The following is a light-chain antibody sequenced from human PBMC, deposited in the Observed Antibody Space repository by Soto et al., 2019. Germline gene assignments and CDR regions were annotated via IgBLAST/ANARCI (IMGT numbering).Light chain of an antibody. CDR2: AAS. CDR1: QGISRR. V-gene: IGKV1-12*01. CDR3: QQTYGTPAWT. Sequence: DIQMTQSPSSVSASVGDRVTITCRVSQGISRRLAWYQQKPGKAPKLLIYAASSLQRGVPSRFSGNGSGTDFTLTISSLQPEDLEIYYCQQTYGTPAWTFGQGTKVDIK. J-gene: IGKJ1*01.